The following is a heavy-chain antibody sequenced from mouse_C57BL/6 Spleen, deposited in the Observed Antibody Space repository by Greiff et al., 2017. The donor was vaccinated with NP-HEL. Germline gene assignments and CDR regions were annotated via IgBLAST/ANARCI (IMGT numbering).Heavy chain of an antibody. V-gene: IGHV5-6*01. CDR1: GFTFSSYG. J-gene: IGHJ3*01. D-gene: IGHD2-4*01. Sequence: EVQRVESGGDLVKPGGSLKLSCAASGFTFSSYGMSWVRQTPDKRLEWVATISSGGSYTYYPDSVKGRFTISRDNAKNTLYLQMSSLKSEDTAMYYCARRDYDGFAYWGQRTLVTVSA. CDR3: ARRDYDGFAY. CDR2: ISSGGSYT.